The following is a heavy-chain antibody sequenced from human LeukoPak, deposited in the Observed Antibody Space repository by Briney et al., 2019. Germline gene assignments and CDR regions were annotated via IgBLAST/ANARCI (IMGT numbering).Heavy chain of an antibody. J-gene: IGHJ4*02. Sequence: PGGSLRLSCAASGFTFSSYEMNWVRQAPGKGLEWVSYISSSGSIIYYADSVKGRFTISRDNAKNSLYLQMNSLRAEDTAVYYCARSFLKYYYDSSGLFDYWGQGTLVTVSS. CDR2: ISSSGSII. CDR1: GFTFSSYE. V-gene: IGHV3-48*03. D-gene: IGHD3-22*01. CDR3: ARSFLKYYYDSSGLFDY.